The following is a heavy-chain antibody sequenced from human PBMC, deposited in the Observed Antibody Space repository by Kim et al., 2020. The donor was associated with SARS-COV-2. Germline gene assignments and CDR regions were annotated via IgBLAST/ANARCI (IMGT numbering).Heavy chain of an antibody. CDR3: ARDSGDLQV. D-gene: IGHD4-17*01. CDR1: GGSISSYY. J-gene: IGHJ4*02. Sequence: SETLSLTCTVSGGSISSYYWSWIRQPPGKGLEWIGYIYYRGSTNYNPSLKSRVTISVDTSKNQFSLKLSSVTAADTAVYYCARDSGDLQVWGKGTLVTVFS. CDR2: IYYRGST. V-gene: IGHV4-59*13.